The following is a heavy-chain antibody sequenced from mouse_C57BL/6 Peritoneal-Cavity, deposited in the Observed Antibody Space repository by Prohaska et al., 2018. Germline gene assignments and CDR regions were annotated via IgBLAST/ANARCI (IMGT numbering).Heavy chain of an antibody. CDR3: ARERDVYAMDY. CDR1: GYSIPSGYY. CDR2: ISYDGSN. Sequence: DVQLQESGPGLVKPSQSLSLTCSVTGYSIPSGYYWNWIRQFPGNKLEWMGYISYDGSNNYNPSLKNRISITRDTSKNQFFLKLNSVTTEDTATYYCARERDVYAMDYWGQGTSVTVSS. V-gene: IGHV3-6*01. J-gene: IGHJ4*01.